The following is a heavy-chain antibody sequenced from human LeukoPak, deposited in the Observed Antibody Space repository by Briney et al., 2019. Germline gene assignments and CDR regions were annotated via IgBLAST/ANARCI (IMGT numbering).Heavy chain of an antibody. V-gene: IGHV4-39*01. J-gene: IGHJ4*02. D-gene: IGHD3-22*01. CDR2: IYYRGNT. CDR3: ARASSGYYWDFDY. Sequence: PSESLSLTCTVSGGSISSSSYHWGWIRQPPGKGLEWVGSIYYRGNTYYNPSLKSRVTLSADTSKNQFSLKVTSVTAADTAVYYCARASSGYYWDFDYWGQGALVTVSS. CDR1: GGSISSSSYH.